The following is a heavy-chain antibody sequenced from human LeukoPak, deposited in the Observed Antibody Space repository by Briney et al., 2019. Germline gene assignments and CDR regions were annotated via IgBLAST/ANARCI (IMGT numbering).Heavy chain of an antibody. CDR2: IYYSGST. CDR1: GGSISSYY. J-gene: IGHJ3*02. V-gene: IGHV4-59*01. CDR3: ARSERYCSGGSCYLAFDI. D-gene: IGHD2-15*01. Sequence: PSETLSLTCTVSGGSISSYYWSWIRQPPGKGLEWIGYIYYSGSTNYNPSLKSRVTISVDTSKNQFSLKLSSVTAADTAVYYCARSERYCSGGSCYLAFDIWDQGTMVTVSS.